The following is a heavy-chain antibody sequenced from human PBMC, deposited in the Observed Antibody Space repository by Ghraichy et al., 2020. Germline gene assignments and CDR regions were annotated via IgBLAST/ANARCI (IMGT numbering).Heavy chain of an antibody. Sequence: ETLNISCTVSGGSISSYYWSWIRQPPGKGLEWIGYIYYSGSTNYNPSLKSRVTISVDTSKNQFSLKLSSVTAADTAVYYCARDLYGFGDFDYWGQGTLVTVSS. CDR1: GGSISSYY. V-gene: IGHV4-59*01. D-gene: IGHD3-10*01. CDR3: ARDLYGFGDFDY. CDR2: IYYSGST. J-gene: IGHJ4*02.